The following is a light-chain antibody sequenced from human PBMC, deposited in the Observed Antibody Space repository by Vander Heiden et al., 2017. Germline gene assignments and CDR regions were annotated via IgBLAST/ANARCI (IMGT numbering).Light chain of an antibody. CDR2: QDS. CDR3: QAWDSSTVV. Sequence: SYELTQPPSVSVSPGQTASITCSGDKLGNKYACWYQQKPGQSPVLVIYQDSQRPSGIPERFSGSNSGNTATLTISGTQAMDEAHYYCQAWDSSTVVFGGGTKLTVL. V-gene: IGLV3-1*01. J-gene: IGLJ2*01. CDR1: KLGNKY.